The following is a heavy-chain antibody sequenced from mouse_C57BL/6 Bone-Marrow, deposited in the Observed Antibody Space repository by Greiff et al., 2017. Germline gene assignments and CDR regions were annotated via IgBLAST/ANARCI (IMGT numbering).Heavy chain of an antibody. J-gene: IGHJ2*01. CDR1: GFTFSSYA. V-gene: IGHV5-9-1*02. Sequence: EVQRVESGAGLVKPGGSLKLSCAASGFTFSSYAMSWVRQTPEKRLEWVAYISSGGDYIYYADTVKGRFTISRDNARNTLYLQMSSLKSEDTAMYYGTSNDYDYDGAYYFDYWGQGTTLTVSS. CDR3: TSNDYDYDGAYYFDY. D-gene: IGHD2-4*01. CDR2: ISSGGDYI.